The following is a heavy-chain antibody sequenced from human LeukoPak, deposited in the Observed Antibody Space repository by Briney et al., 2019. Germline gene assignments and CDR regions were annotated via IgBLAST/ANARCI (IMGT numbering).Heavy chain of an antibody. Sequence: ASVKVSCKASGYTFTGYYMHWVRQAPGQGLEWMGWINPNSGGTNYAQKFQGRVTMTRDTSISTAYMELSRLRAEDTALYYCAKDQQWLVGGWGQGTLVTVSS. CDR3: AKDQQWLVGG. CDR2: INPNSGGT. J-gene: IGHJ4*02. D-gene: IGHD6-19*01. CDR1: GYTFTGYY. V-gene: IGHV1-2*02.